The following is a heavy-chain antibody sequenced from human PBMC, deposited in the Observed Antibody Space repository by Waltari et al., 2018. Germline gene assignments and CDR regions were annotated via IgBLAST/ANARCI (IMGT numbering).Heavy chain of an antibody. CDR3: ARHKNNWNDVWFDP. V-gene: IGHV4-38-2*01. Sequence: QVQLQESGPGLVKPSETLSLTCAVSGYSISSGYYWGWIRQPPGKVLEWIGSFSHIGSTYDNPTLKSRVTTAVDTSKNQFSLKLSTVTAADTAVYYCARHKNNWNDVWFDPWGQGTLVTVSS. CDR2: FSHIGST. CDR1: GYSISSGYY. J-gene: IGHJ5*02. D-gene: IGHD1-20*01.